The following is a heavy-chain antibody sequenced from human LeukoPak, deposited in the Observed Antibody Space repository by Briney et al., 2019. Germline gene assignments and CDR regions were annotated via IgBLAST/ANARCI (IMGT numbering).Heavy chain of an antibody. CDR1: GFTFSSYG. D-gene: IGHD4-23*01. V-gene: IGHV3-33*06. CDR2: IWYDGNNK. CDR3: AKDGNYGGNGPLDY. Sequence: GGSLRLSCAASGFTFSSYGMHWVRQAPGKGLEWVAVIWYDGNNKKYADSVKGRFTISRDNSKSTLYLQMNSLRAEDTAVYYCAKDGNYGGNGPLDYWGQGTLVTVSS. J-gene: IGHJ4*02.